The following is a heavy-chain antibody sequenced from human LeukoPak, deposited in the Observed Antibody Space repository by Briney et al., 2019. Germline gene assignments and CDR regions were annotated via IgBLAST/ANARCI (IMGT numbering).Heavy chain of an antibody. CDR2: ISAYNGNT. CDR3: ARGWSYYDFWSGYPTYFDY. CDR1: GYTFTSYG. D-gene: IGHD3-3*01. Sequence: SVKVSCKASGYTFTSYGISWVRQAPGQGLEWMGWISAYNGNTNYAQKLQGRVTMTTDTSTSTAYMELRSLRSDDTAVYYCARGWSYYDFWSGYPTYFDYWGQGTLVTVSS. J-gene: IGHJ4*02. V-gene: IGHV1-18*01.